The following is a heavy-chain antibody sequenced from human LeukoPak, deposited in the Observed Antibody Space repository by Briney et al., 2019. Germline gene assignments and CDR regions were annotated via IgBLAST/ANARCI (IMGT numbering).Heavy chain of an antibody. D-gene: IGHD5-24*01. J-gene: IGHJ4*02. CDR3: ARAPPGYNNEWDFDY. CDR2: ISAKNGNT. V-gene: IGHV1-18*04. Sequence: ASVKVSFKASGYTFTNYGVTWVRQVPGQGGEGMGWISAKNGNTKYEQKVQGRVTMTIDRSTDTAYMELNSLRFDDTAVYYCARAPPGYNNEWDFDYWGQGTLVTVSS. CDR1: GYTFTNYG.